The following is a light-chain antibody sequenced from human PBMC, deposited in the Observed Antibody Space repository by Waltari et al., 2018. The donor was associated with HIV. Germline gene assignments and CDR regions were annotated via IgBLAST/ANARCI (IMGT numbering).Light chain of an antibody. CDR3: QQRGKST. CDR1: QRVSSY. CDR2: DAS. Sequence: IVLTQSPATLSLSPGETATLSCRASQRVSSYLAWYQQKPGQAPRLLIYDASNRATGIPARFSGSGSGTDFTLTISSLGPEDFAVYCCQQRGKSTFGGGTKVEIK. J-gene: IGKJ4*01. V-gene: IGKV3-11*01.